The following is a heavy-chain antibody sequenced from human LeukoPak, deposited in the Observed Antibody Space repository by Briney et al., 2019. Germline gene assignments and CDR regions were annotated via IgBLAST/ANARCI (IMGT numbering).Heavy chain of an antibody. CDR2: VSGSGGST. CDR3: AMRLRRAFDI. CDR1: GFTFSSYA. V-gene: IGHV3-23*01. Sequence: GGSLRLSCAASGFTFSSYAMSWVRQAPGKGLEWVSAVSGSGGSTYYADSVKGRFTISKDNSKNMLFLQLNSLRAEDTALYYCAMRLRRAFDIWGQGTMVTVSS. D-gene: IGHD3-16*01. J-gene: IGHJ3*02.